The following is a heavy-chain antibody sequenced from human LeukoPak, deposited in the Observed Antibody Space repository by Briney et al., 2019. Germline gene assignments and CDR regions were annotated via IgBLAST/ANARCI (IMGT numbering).Heavy chain of an antibody. D-gene: IGHD3-22*01. J-gene: IGHJ4*02. CDR1: GFTFSSYE. V-gene: IGHV3-48*03. CDR2: ISDTGSTI. CDR3: ARVLFYYDSSGYAFTDDS. Sequence: GGSLRLSCAASGFTFSSYELNWVRQAPGKGLEWVSYISDTGSTIYYADSVEGRFTISRDNAKNSLYLQMNSLRAEDTAVYYCARVLFYYDSSGYAFTDDSWGQGTLVTVSS.